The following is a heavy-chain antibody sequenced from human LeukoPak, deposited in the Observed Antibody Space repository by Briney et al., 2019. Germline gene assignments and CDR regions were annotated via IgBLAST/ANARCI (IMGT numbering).Heavy chain of an antibody. Sequence: GASVSVSCTASGYTFTSYDMHWVRQAPGQGLEWMGIISRSGGSTSYAQKFQGRVTITRDLSTNTVHMEPTSLRSEDPAVYYCGSKGSSGWGGDYWGQGTLVTVSS. CDR3: GSKGSSGWGGDY. D-gene: IGHD6-19*01. J-gene: IGHJ4*02. V-gene: IGHV1-46*01. CDR1: GYTFTSYD. CDR2: ISRSGGST.